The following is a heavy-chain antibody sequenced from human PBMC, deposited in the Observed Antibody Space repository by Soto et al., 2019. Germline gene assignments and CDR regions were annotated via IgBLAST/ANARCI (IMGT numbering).Heavy chain of an antibody. D-gene: IGHD4-17*01. CDR3: VRDRRSPTVTPFDY. CDR2: ISGYNGKT. J-gene: IGHJ4*02. V-gene: IGHV1-18*01. Sequence: PGPSVKVSCKTSGYTFTGYGVNWVRQAPGQGLEWMGRISGYNGKTDYAQNLQGRVTMTTDTSTTTAYMELRNLRSDDTAVYYCVRDRRSPTVTPFDYWGQGTLVT. CDR1: GYTFTGYG.